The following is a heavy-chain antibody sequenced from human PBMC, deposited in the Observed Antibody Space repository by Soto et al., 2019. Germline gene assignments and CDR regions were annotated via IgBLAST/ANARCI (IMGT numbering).Heavy chain of an antibody. Sequence: ASVKVSCKASGYTFTDYYVHWVRQAPGQGLEWMGWINPNSGGTKSAQKFQGRVTMTRDTSISTAYMELSRLRSDHTAVYYCARRKGDYYDSSGYHYYFDYWGQGTLVTVSS. V-gene: IGHV1-2*02. D-gene: IGHD3-22*01. CDR1: GYTFTDYY. CDR2: INPNSGGT. J-gene: IGHJ4*02. CDR3: ARRKGDYYDSSGYHYYFDY.